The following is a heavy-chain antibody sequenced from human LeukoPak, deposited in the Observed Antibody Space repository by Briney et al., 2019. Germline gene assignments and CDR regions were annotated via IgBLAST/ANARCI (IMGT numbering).Heavy chain of an antibody. J-gene: IGHJ4*02. D-gene: IGHD2-21*02. CDR2: IIPILGIA. Sequence: GASVKVSCKASGGTFSSYAISWVRQAPGQGLEWMGRIIPILGIANYAQKFQGRVTITADKSTSTAYMELSSLRSEDTAVYYCASAYCGGDCPFDYWGQGTLVTVSS. V-gene: IGHV1-69*04. CDR3: ASAYCGGDCPFDY. CDR1: GGTFSSYA.